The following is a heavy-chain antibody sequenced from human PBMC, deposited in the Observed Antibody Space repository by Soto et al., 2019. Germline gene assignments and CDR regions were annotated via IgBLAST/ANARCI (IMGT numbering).Heavy chain of an antibody. D-gene: IGHD2-2*01. V-gene: IGHV3-21*01. Sequence: GGSLRLSCAASGFAFSNYDMNWVRQAPGKGLEWVSSISSSSAYTFYADSLKGRFTISRDNAKNSLYLLMNSLRAEDTAVYYCARVRQYQLLEDYYYVDVWGKGTTVTVSS. J-gene: IGHJ6*03. CDR2: ISSSSAYT. CDR3: ARVRQYQLLEDYYYVDV. CDR1: GFAFSNYD.